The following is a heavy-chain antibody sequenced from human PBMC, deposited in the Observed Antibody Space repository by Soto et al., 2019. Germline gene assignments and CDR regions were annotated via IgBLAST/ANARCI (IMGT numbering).Heavy chain of an antibody. CDR2: ISSGGTII. CDR1: GFTFSSYE. V-gene: IGHV3-48*03. CDR3: ARVLIPQRYYYYGMDV. D-gene: IGHD1-1*01. Sequence: GGSLRLSCAASGFTFSSYEVNWVRQATGKGLEWVSYISSGGTIIYNADSVKGRFTISRDNAKNSLYLQMNSLRAEDTAVYYCARVLIPQRYYYYGMDVWGQGTTVTVSS. J-gene: IGHJ6*02.